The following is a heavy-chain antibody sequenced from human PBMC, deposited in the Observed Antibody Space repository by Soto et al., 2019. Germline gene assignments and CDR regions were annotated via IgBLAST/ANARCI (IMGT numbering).Heavy chain of an antibody. CDR1: GGSFSSKA. V-gene: IGHV1-69*01. J-gene: IGHJ4*02. CDR3: ARADETLGPVYYFDS. D-gene: IGHD3-16*01. Sequence: QVQLVQSGAEVKKPGSSVKVSCKASGGSFSSKAISWVRQAPGQGLEWMGGLIPIFGTANYAQKFQGRVTITADESTSTGYMELSSLTSEDTAVYYCARADETLGPVYYFDSWGQGTLVTVSS. CDR2: LIPIFGTA.